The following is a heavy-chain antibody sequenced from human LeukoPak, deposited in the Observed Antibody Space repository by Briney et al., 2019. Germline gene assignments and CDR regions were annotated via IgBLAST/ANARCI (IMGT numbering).Heavy chain of an antibody. CDR1: GFTFDDYA. D-gene: IGHD3-10*01. Sequence: PGRSLRLSCAASGFTFDDYAMHWVRQAPGKGLEWVSGISWNSGSIGYADSVKGRFTISRDNAKNSLYLQMNSLRAEDTALHYCAKDFTMVRGVIFALNAFDIWGQGTMVTVSS. CDR3: AKDFTMVRGVIFALNAFDI. J-gene: IGHJ3*02. V-gene: IGHV3-9*01. CDR2: ISWNSGSI.